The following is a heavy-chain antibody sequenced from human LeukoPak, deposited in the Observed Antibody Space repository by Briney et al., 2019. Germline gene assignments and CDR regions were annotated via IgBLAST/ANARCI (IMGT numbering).Heavy chain of an antibody. D-gene: IGHD1-26*01. CDR2: ISGSGGNT. V-gene: IGHV3-23*01. CDR3: AKDKGWGYSTYDFYGMDV. Sequence: GGSLRLSCAASGFTFSSYAMSWVRQAPGRGLEWVSAISGSGGNTYYADSVKGRFTITRDNSKNTLYLQMNSLRAEDTAVYYCAKDKGWGYSTYDFYGMDVWGQGTTVTVSS. CDR1: GFTFSSYA. J-gene: IGHJ6*02.